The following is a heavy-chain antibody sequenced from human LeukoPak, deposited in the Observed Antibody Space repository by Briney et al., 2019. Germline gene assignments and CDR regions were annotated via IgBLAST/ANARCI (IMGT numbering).Heavy chain of an antibody. CDR3: VKLVGAPIDY. CDR2: ISSNGGST. J-gene: IGHJ4*02. Sequence: GGSLRLSCSASGFTFSSYAMHWVRQAPGKGLEYVSAISSNGGSTYYADSVKGRFTISRDNSKNTLYLQMSSLRTEDTAVYYCVKLVGAPIDYWGQGTLVTVSS. CDR1: GFTFSSYA. D-gene: IGHD2-15*01. V-gene: IGHV3-64D*06.